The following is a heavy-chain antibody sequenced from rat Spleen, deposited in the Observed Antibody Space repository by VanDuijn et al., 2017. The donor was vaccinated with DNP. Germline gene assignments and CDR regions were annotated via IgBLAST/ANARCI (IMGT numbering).Heavy chain of an antibody. Sequence: EVQLQESGPGLVKPSQSLSLTCSVTGYSITSNYWAWIRKFPGNKLEWMGYINSAGSTNYNPSLKSRISITRDTSKNQFFLQLNSVTTEDTATYFCARELHPRDYFDYWGQGVMVTVSS. D-gene: IGHD1-8*01. CDR1: GYSITSNY. CDR2: INSAGST. CDR3: ARELHPRDYFDY. V-gene: IGHV3-3*01. J-gene: IGHJ2*01.